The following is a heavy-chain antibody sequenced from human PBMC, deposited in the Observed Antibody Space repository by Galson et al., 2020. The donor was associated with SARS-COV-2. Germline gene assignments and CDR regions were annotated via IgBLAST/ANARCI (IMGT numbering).Heavy chain of an antibody. CDR1: GFTFSSYD. CDR3: ARGDILVVPAAMNGSWNHKTSIYYYYYMDV. CDR2: IGTAGDT. J-gene: IGHJ6*03. V-gene: IGHV3-13*01. D-gene: IGHD2-2*01. Sequence: GGSLRLSCAASGFTFSSYDMHWVRQATGKGLEWVSAIGTAGDTYYPGSVKGRFTISRENAKNSLYLQMNSLRAGDTAVYYCARGDILVVPAAMNGSWNHKTSIYYYYYMDVWGKGTAVTVSS.